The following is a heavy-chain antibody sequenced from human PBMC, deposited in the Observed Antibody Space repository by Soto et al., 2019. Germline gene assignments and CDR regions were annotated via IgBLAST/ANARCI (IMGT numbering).Heavy chain of an antibody. CDR1: GGRFTSYW. D-gene: IGHD5-12*01. Sequence: GQSLKISGKGSGGRFTSYWSSWVRQKPGKGLEWMGRIDPSDSYTNYSPSFQGHVTISADKSISTAYLQWSSLKASDTAMYYCARPLREATRSGWNAYYYYGMDVWGQGTSVPGSS. CDR2: IDPSDSYT. CDR3: ARPLREATRSGWNAYYYYGMDV. V-gene: IGHV5-10-1*01. J-gene: IGHJ6*02.